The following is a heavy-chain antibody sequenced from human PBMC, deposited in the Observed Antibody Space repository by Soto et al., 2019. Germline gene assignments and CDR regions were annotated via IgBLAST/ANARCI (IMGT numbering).Heavy chain of an antibody. D-gene: IGHD4-17*01. V-gene: IGHV4-31*03. CDR2: IYYSGST. J-gene: IGHJ5*02. CDR1: GGSISSGGYY. Sequence: SETLSLTCTVSGGSISSGGYYWSWIRQHPGKGLEWIGYIYYSGSTYYNPSLKSRVTISVDTSKNQFSLKLTSDDTAIYFCARKHYVDYIRWSLHPWGQGTLVTVSS. CDR3: ARKHYVDYIRWSLHP.